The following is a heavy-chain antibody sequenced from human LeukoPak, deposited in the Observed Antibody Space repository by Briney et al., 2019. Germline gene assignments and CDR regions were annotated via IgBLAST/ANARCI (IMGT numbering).Heavy chain of an antibody. CDR2: IRYDGSNK. CDR1: GFTFSGYG. Sequence: PGGSLRLSCAASGFTFSGYGMHWLRQAPGKGLECVAFIRYDGSNKYYADSVKGRFTISKDNSKNTVYLQMNSLRAEDTAVYYCARGVAAAGTFFDYWARGTLVTVSS. J-gene: IGHJ4*02. V-gene: IGHV3-30*02. CDR3: ARGVAAAGTFFDY. D-gene: IGHD6-13*01.